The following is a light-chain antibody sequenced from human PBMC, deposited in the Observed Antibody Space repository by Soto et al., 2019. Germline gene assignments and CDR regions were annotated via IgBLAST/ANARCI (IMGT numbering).Light chain of an antibody. CDR2: DVN. Sequence: QSALTQPASVSGSPGQSITISCTGTSSDVGGYSHVSWYQQHPGKAPKLMIYDVNNRPSGVSNRFSASKSDNTASLTISGLQAEDEADYYCISYTSSGTYVFGTGTKLTVL. CDR1: SSDVGGYSH. V-gene: IGLV2-14*01. J-gene: IGLJ1*01. CDR3: ISYTSSGTYV.